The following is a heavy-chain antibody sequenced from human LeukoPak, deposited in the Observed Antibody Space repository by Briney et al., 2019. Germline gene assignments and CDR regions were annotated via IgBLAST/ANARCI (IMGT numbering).Heavy chain of an antibody. CDR3: ARDSGYSYGAFDP. V-gene: IGHV3-11*04. CDR2: ISSSGRTM. CDR1: GFTFSNAW. J-gene: IGHJ5*02. D-gene: IGHD5-18*01. Sequence: GGSLRLSCAASGFTFSNAWMSWVRQAPGKGLEWVSYISSSGRTMYYADSVKGRFTISRENAKNSLYLQMNSLRAEDTAVYYCARDSGYSYGAFDPWGQGTLVTVSS.